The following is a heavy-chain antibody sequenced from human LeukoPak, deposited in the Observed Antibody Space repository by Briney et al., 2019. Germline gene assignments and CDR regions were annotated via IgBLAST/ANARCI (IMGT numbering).Heavy chain of an antibody. J-gene: IGHJ4*02. CDR2: ISYDGVNK. CDR1: GFSFRTLS. Sequence: GGSLRLSCAASGFSFRTLSMHWARQAPGKGLEWVAVISYDGVNKYFADSVMGRFTISRDNSQNTLYLQMSSLRPEDTAVYYCAKDLGLSGPVFDYWGQGTLVTVSS. CDR3: AKDLGLSGPVFDY. D-gene: IGHD3/OR15-3a*01. V-gene: IGHV3-30*18.